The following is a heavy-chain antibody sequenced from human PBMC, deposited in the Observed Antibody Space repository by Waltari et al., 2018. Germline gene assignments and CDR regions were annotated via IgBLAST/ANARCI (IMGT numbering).Heavy chain of an antibody. CDR1: GYSISSGYY. D-gene: IGHD5-18*01. J-gene: IGHJ3*02. V-gene: IGHV4-38-2*02. CDR3: ARDSYEILAFDI. Sequence: QVQLQESGPGLVKPSETLSLTCAVSGYSISSGYYWGWIRQPPGKGLEWIGSIYHSGSTYYNPSLKSRVTISVDTSKNQFSLKLSSVTAADTAVYYCARDSYEILAFDIWGQGTMVTVSS. CDR2: IYHSGST.